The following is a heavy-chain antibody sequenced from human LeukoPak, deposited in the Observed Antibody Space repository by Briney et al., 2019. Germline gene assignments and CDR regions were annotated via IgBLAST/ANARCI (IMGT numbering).Heavy chain of an antibody. CDR2: ISAYNGNT. CDR3: ARAGAYIYGFAY. Sequence: ASVKVSCKASGYKFSSYGISWVRQAPGQGLEWMGWISAYNGNTNYAQNFQGRVTMTTDTSTSTAYMELRGLRSDDTAVYYCARAGAYIYGFAYWGQGTLVTVSS. D-gene: IGHD5-18*01. J-gene: IGHJ4*02. V-gene: IGHV1-18*01. CDR1: GYKFSSYG.